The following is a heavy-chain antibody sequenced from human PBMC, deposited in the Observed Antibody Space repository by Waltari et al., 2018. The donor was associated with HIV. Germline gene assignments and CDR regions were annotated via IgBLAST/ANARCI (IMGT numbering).Heavy chain of an antibody. CDR1: GGSFSGYY. J-gene: IGHJ6*02. CDR3: ARVHYDFWSGSPPYGMDV. V-gene: IGHV4-34*01. CDR2: INHSGST. Sequence: QVQLQQWGAGLLKPSETLSLTCAVYGGSFSGYYWSWIRQPPGKGLEWIGEINHSGSTNYNPSLKSRVTISVDTSKNQFSLKLSSVTAADTAVYYCARVHYDFWSGSPPYGMDVWGQGTTVTVSS. D-gene: IGHD3-3*01.